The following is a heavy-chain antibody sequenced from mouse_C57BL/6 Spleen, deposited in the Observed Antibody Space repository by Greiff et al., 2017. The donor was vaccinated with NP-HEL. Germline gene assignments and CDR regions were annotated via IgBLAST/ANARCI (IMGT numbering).Heavy chain of an antibody. CDR3: ATLQGGIYYDAY. Sequence: EVQVVESGGGLVKPGGSLKLSCAASGFTFSDYGMHWVRQAPEKGLEWVAYISSGSSTIYYADTVKGRFTISRDNAKNTLFLQMTSLRSEDTAMYYCATLQGGIYYDAYWGQGTLVTVSA. V-gene: IGHV5-17*01. J-gene: IGHJ3*01. CDR1: GFTFSDYG. D-gene: IGHD2-4*01. CDR2: ISSGSSTI.